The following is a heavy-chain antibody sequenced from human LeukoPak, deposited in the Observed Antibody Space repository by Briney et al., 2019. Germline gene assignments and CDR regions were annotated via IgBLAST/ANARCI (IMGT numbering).Heavy chain of an antibody. CDR2: INPNSGGT. D-gene: IGHD1-1*01. Sequence: ASVKVSCKASGYTFTGHYMHWVRLAPGQGPEWMGWINPNSGGTNYAQKFQGRVTMTRDTSISTAYMELSGLRSDDTAVYYCARCSTPHWIFDAFDIWGQGTMVTVSS. V-gene: IGHV1-2*02. J-gene: IGHJ3*02. CDR3: ARCSTPHWIFDAFDI. CDR1: GYTFTGHY.